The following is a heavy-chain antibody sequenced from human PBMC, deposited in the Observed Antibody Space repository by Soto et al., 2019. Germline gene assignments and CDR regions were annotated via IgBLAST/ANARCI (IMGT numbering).Heavy chain of an antibody. Sequence: GGSLRLSCAASGFTFRSYSMNWVRQAPGKGLEWVSYISSSNRTINYADSVKGRFIISRDNAKNSLYLQMHSLRDEDTAVYYCAREGWPLLHTGKDVWGQGTTVTVSS. CDR1: GFTFRSYS. V-gene: IGHV3-48*02. D-gene: IGHD2-15*01. J-gene: IGHJ6*02. CDR3: AREGWPLLHTGKDV. CDR2: ISSSNRTI.